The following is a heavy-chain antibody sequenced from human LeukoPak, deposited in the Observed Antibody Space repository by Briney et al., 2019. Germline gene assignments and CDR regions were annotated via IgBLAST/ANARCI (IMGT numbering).Heavy chain of an antibody. J-gene: IGHJ6*03. CDR3: ATNRAQNDFWSGYSDYYYMDV. CDR2: IWYDGSNK. CDR1: GFTFSSYG. Sequence: GGSLRLSCAASGFTFSSYGMHWVRQAPGKGLEWVAVIWYDGSNKYYADSVKGRFTISRDNSKNTLYLQMNSLRAEDTAVYYCATNRAQNDFWSGYSDYYYMDVWGKGTTVTVSS. V-gene: IGHV3-33*01. D-gene: IGHD3-3*01.